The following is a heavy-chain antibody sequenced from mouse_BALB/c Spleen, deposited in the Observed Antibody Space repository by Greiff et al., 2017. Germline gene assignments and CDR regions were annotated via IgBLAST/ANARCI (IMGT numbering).Heavy chain of an antibody. CDR3: ARPLDLRGYAMDY. V-gene: IGHV5-9-3*01. CDR2: ISSGGSYT. Sequence: DVKLVESGGGLVKPGGSLKLSCAASGFTFSSYAMSWVRQTPEKRLEWVATISSGGSYTYYPDSVKGRFTISRDNAKNTLYLQMSSLRSEDTAMYYCARPLDLRGYAMDYWGQGTSVTVSS. J-gene: IGHJ4*01. CDR1: GFTFSSYA.